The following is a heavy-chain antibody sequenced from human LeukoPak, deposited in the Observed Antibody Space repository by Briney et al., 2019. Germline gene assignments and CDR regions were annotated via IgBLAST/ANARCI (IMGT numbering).Heavy chain of an antibody. CDR1: GYSISSGYY. Sequence: PSETLSLTCAVSGYSISSGYYWGWIRQPPGKGLEWIGSIYHSGSTYYNPSLKSRVTISVDTSKNQFSLKLSSVTAADTAVYYCATINYYDSSGSGYWGQGTLVTVSS. V-gene: IGHV4-38-2*01. D-gene: IGHD3-22*01. CDR3: ATINYYDSSGSGY. CDR2: IYHSGST. J-gene: IGHJ4*02.